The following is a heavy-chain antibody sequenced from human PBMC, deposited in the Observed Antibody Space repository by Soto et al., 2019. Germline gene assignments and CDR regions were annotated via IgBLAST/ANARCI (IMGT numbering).Heavy chain of an antibody. CDR1: GGSFSGYY. D-gene: IGHD6-6*01. J-gene: IGHJ4*02. CDR3: AREGGSSSYIFDY. CDR2: INHSGGT. V-gene: IGHV4-34*01. Sequence: SETLSLTCAVYGGSFSGYYWSWIRQPPGKGLEWIGEINHSGGTNYNPSLKSRVTISVDTSKNQFSLKLSSVTAADTAVYYCAREGGSSSYIFDYWGQGTLVTVS.